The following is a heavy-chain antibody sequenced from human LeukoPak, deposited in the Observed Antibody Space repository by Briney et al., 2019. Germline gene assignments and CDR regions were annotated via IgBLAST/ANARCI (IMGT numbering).Heavy chain of an antibody. V-gene: IGHV4-30-4*01. CDR2: IYYSGST. CDR1: GGSISSGDYY. J-gene: IGHJ5*02. CDR3: ARENGYSYGSNWFDP. D-gene: IGHD5-18*01. Sequence: SQTLSLTCTVSGGSISSGDYYWSWIRQPPGKGLEWIGYIYYSGSTYYNPSLKSRVTISVDTSKNQFSLKLSSVTAADTAVYYCARENGYSYGSNWFDPWGQGTLVTVSS.